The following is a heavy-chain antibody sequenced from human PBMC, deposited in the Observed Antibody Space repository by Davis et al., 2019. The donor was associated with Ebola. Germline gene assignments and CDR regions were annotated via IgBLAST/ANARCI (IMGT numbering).Heavy chain of an antibody. J-gene: IGHJ4*02. D-gene: IGHD3-9*01. CDR2: IKSKTDGGTT. CDR1: GFTFSNAW. Sequence: PGGSLRLSCAASGFTFSNAWMSWVRQAPGKGLEWVGRIKSKTDGGTTDYAAPVKGRFTSSRDDSKNTLYLQMNSLKTEDTAVYYCTTDYPVGLRYFDWLLAEFDYWGQGTLVTVSS. V-gene: IGHV3-15*01. CDR3: TTDYPVGLRYFDWLLAEFDY.